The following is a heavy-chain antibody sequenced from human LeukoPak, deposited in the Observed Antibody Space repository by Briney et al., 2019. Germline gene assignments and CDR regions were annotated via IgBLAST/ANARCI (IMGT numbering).Heavy chain of an antibody. Sequence: PSETLSLTCTVSGGSISSYYWNWIRQPPGKGLEWIAYIYYSGSTNYNPSLKSRVTISLDTSKNQFFLKLSSVTAADTAIYYCARVGGYNDAFDIWGQGTMVTVSS. CDR1: GGSISSYY. D-gene: IGHD5-24*01. J-gene: IGHJ3*02. CDR3: ARVGGYNDAFDI. CDR2: IYYSGST. V-gene: IGHV4-59*01.